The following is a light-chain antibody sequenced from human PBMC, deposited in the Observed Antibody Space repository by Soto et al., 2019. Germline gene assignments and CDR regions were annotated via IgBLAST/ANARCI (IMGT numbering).Light chain of an antibody. CDR3: TSWTTSTTMI. J-gene: IGLJ2*01. V-gene: IGLV2-14*03. CDR1: SSDIGAYNF. Sequence: QSVLTQPASVSGSPEQSITISCTGTSSDIGAYNFVSWYQQHPGKAPKLMLYDVNIRPSGVSNRFSGSKSGNTASLTISGLQAEDEAGYYCTSWTTSTTMIFGGGTKLTVL. CDR2: DVN.